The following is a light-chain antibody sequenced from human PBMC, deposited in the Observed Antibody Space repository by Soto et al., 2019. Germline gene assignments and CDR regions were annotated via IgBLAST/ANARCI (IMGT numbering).Light chain of an antibody. J-gene: IGLJ2*01. CDR2: EVI. CDR3: STYTSASTS. V-gene: IGLV2-14*01. Sequence: QSALTQPASVSGSPGQSITISCTGTEVGAHRFVSWYQQVPGTAPKLLIYEVIKRPSGLSPRFSGSKAGNTASLTISGLQADDESDYFCSTYTSASTSFGGGTKLTV. CDR1: EVGAHRF.